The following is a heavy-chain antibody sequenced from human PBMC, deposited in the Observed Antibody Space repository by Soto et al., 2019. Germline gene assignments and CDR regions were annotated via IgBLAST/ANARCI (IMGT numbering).Heavy chain of an antibody. V-gene: IGHV3-33*01. CDR2: IWYDGSNK. D-gene: IGHD5-18*01. J-gene: IGHJ4*02. CDR3: SRYTARDGYSGAFAY. CDR1: GFTFSSYG. Sequence: QVQLVESGGGVVKPGRSLRLSCAASGFTFSSYGMHWVRQAPGKGLEWVAVIWYDGSNKYYADSVKGRFTISRDNSKNTLYLQMNSLRAEDTAVYYCSRYTARDGYSGAFAYWGQGNLVTVSS.